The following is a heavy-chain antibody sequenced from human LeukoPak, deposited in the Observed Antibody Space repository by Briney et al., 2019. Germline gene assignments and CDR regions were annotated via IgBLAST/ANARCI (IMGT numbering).Heavy chain of an antibody. CDR3: ARFQNGRGYYYYYMDV. J-gene: IGHJ6*03. D-gene: IGHD1-1*01. V-gene: IGHV1-18*01. CDR1: GYTFTSYS. Sequence: GASVKVSCKASGYTFTSYSISWVRQAPGQGLEWMGWISAYNGNTNYAQKLQGRVTMTTDTSTSTAYMELRSLRSDDTAVYYCARFQNGRGYYYYYMDVWGKGTTVTVSS. CDR2: ISAYNGNT.